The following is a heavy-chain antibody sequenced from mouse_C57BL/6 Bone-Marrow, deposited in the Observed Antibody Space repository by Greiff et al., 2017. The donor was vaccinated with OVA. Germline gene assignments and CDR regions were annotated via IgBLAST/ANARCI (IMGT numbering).Heavy chain of an antibody. Sequence: EVKLVESGGDLVKPGGSLTLSCAASGFSFSSYGMSWVRPPPAKRLEWVATISSGGSYTSYPDSVKGRFTLSRDNAKNPLYLQMSSLTSEDTAMYYCARLCPYYYGSSYGYWGQGTTLTGSS. CDR1: GFSFSSYG. CDR2: ISSGGSYT. V-gene: IGHV5-6*01. CDR3: ARLCPYYYGSSYGY. D-gene: IGHD1-1*01. J-gene: IGHJ2*01.